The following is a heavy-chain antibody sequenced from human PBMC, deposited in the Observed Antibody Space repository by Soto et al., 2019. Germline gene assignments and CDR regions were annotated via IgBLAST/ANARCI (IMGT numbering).Heavy chain of an antibody. J-gene: IGHJ4*02. V-gene: IGHV3-30-3*01. CDR3: ATDPVAVTGSFIDS. D-gene: IGHD2-21*02. Sequence: LRLSCAASGFTFSAYAFHWVRQAPGKGLEWLSVISYDGRETHYADSVEGRFIISRDSSKKTAYLQMNSLRGDDTAVYFCATDPVAVTGSFIDSWGQGTLVTVSS. CDR1: GFTFSAYA. CDR2: ISYDGRET.